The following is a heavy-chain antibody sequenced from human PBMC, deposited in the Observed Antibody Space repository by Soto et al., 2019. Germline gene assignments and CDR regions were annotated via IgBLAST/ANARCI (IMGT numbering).Heavy chain of an antibody. CDR3: AKGLEGYSSGWVDSWFDP. CDR2: ISGSGGST. CDR1: GFTFSSYA. D-gene: IGHD6-19*01. J-gene: IGHJ5*02. Sequence: EVQLLESGGGLVQPGGSLRLSCAASGFTFSSYAMSWVRQAPGKGLEWVSAISGSGGSTYYADSVKGRFTISRDNSKNTLYLQMNSLRAEDTAVYYCAKGLEGYSSGWVDSWFDPWGQGTLVTVSS. V-gene: IGHV3-23*01.